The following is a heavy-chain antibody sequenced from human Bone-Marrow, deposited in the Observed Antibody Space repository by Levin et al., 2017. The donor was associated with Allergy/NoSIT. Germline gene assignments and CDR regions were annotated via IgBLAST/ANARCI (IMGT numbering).Heavy chain of an antibody. CDR2: VFYIGST. J-gene: IGHJ4*02. CDR3: ARVAREGTTTFYYFDY. Sequence: PSETLSLTCTVSGGSLSNYYWSWIRQPPGKGLEWIGYVFYIGSTTYNPSLKCRVAISVDTSKNQFSLRLSSLTAADTAVYYCARVAREGTTTFYYFDYWGQGSLVIVSS. CDR1: GGSLSNYY. V-gene: IGHV4-59*01. D-gene: IGHD1-26*01.